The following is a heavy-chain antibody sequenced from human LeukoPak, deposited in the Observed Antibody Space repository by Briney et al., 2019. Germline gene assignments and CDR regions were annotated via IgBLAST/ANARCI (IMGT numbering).Heavy chain of an antibody. CDR2: IYYSGST. V-gene: IGHV4-31*03. D-gene: IGHD3-10*02. CDR3: ARHKAMFEWFDP. CDR1: GGSISSGGYY. J-gene: IGHJ5*02. Sequence: SETLSLTCTVSGGSISSGGYYWSWIRQHPGKGLEWIGYIYYSGSTYYNPSLKSRVTISVDTSKNQFSLKLSSVTAADTAVYYCARHKAMFEWFDPWGQGTLVTVSS.